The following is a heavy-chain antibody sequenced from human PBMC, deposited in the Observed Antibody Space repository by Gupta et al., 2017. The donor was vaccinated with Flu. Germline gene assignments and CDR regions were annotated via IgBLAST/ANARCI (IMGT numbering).Heavy chain of an antibody. V-gene: IGHV3-30*03. CDR1: VFPFSTSV. Sequence: QALLVASVGGVVQPGTSLRLSCAAYVFPFSTSVLHCVRKAPGQGLEGVEATSYDGNNKYYADTVEGRFTSSRDNAKNTLNLEMTGLRPEDTAVFYCARPKSPYSSMQDGFDVWGQGTPVSVSS. CDR2: TSYDGNNK. CDR3: ARPKSPYSSMQDGFDV. D-gene: IGHD2-2*01. J-gene: IGHJ3*01.